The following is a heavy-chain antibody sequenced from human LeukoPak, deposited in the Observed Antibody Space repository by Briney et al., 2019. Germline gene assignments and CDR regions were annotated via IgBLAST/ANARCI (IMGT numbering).Heavy chain of an antibody. CDR3: AKGAYDYIEIAYFDS. D-gene: IGHD5-12*01. CDR2: LIGSSGST. Sequence: GGSLRLSCAASGFTSTNYAMNWVRRAPGKGLEWVSVLIGSSGSTDYADSVKGRFTISRDISKNTLFLQMNSLRAEDTAIYYCAKGAYDYIEIAYFDSWGQGTLVTVSS. CDR1: GFTSTNYA. J-gene: IGHJ4*02. V-gene: IGHV3-23*01.